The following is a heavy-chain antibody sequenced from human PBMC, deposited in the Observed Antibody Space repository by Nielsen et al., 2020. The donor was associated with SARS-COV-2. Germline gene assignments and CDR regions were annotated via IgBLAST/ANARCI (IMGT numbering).Heavy chain of an antibody. Sequence: ASVKVSCKASGYTFTSYYMHWVRQAPGQGLEWMGIINPSGGSTSYAQKFQGRVTMTRDTSTSTVYMELSSLRSEDTAVYYCAADRAYDFWSGWNFDYWGQGTLVTVSS. CDR3: AADRAYDFWSGWNFDY. V-gene: IGHV1-46*01. D-gene: IGHD3-3*01. J-gene: IGHJ4*02. CDR1: GYTFTSYY. CDR2: INPSGGST.